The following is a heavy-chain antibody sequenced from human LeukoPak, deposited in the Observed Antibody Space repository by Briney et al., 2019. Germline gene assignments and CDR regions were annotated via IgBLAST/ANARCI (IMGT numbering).Heavy chain of an antibody. CDR1: GGSISSSSYY. Sequence: PSETLSLTCTVSGGSISSSSYYWGWIRQPPGKGLEWIGSIYYSGSTYYNPSLKSRVTISVDTSKNQFSLKLSSVTAADTAVYYCARGGSSGSVFDLWGRGTLVTVSS. CDR2: IYYSGST. V-gene: IGHV4-39*07. D-gene: IGHD6-19*01. CDR3: ARGGSSGSVFDL. J-gene: IGHJ2*01.